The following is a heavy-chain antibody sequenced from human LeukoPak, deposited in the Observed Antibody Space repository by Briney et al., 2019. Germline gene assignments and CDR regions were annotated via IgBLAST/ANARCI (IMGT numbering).Heavy chain of an antibody. CDR2: IRREASGGTT. CDR3: GRDQVGLIDY. D-gene: IGHD4/OR15-4a*01. J-gene: IGHJ4*02. V-gene: IGHV3-49*03. CDR1: RFIFGDYT. Sequence: GGSLRLSCTGSRFIFGDYTMTWFRQAPGKGLEWVGFIRREASGGTTEYAASVKGRFTISRDDSESIAYLQMSSLKTEDTAVYYCGRDQVGLIDYWGQGTLVTVSS.